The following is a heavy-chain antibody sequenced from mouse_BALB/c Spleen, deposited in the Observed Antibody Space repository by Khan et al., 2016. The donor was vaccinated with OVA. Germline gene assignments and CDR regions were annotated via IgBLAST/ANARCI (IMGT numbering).Heavy chain of an antibody. D-gene: IGHD2-10*02. V-gene: IGHV2-6-5*01. CDR1: GFSLTDYD. CDR3: AKGVWSYFYAVDY. J-gene: IGHJ4*01. CDR2: IWGGGTT. Sequence: QVQLKESGPGLVAPSQSLSITCSVSGFSLTDYDVSWIRQPLGKGLEWLGVIWGGGTTYYNSVLETRLSISKDNSKSRVFLKMNSLQTDDTAMYYCAKGVWSYFYAVDYWGQGTSVTVSS.